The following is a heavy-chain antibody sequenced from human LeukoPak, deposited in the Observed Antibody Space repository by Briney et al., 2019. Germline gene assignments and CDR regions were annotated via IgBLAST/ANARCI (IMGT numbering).Heavy chain of an antibody. CDR3: ARVPLRFLEPFDY. D-gene: IGHD3-3*01. J-gene: IGHJ4*02. Sequence: SETLSLTCAVYGGSFIGYYWSWIRQPPGKGLGWIGEINHSGGANYNPSLKSRVTISADTSKSQFSLKLGSVTAADTAVYYCARVPLRFLEPFDYWGQGTLVTVSS. CDR2: INHSGGA. V-gene: IGHV4-34*01. CDR1: GGSFIGYY.